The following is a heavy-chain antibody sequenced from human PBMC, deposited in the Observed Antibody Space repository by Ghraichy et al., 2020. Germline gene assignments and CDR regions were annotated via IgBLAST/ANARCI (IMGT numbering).Heavy chain of an antibody. D-gene: IGHD4-11*01. CDR1: GDSISSGTYF. V-gene: IGHV4-61*02. CDR3: ARAGSSNFDPVDR. CDR2: ISARGTT. Sequence: SLNISCSVSGDSISSGTYFWNWIRQPAGKGLQWIGRISARGTTNYTPYLKSRLTFSMDTSKNQFSLKLSSVTAAEMAVYYCARAGSSNFDPVDRGGQGPLVTVSS. J-gene: IGHJ5*02.